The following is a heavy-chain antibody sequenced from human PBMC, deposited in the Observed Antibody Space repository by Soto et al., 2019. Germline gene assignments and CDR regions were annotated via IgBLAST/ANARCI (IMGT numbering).Heavy chain of an antibody. CDR1: GYTFTSYD. CDR3: ARDGRNRLTTVFDY. CDR2: MNPNSGNT. D-gene: IGHD4-17*01. J-gene: IGHJ4*02. Sequence: GASVKVSCKASGYTFTSYDINWVRQATGQGLEWMGWMNPNSGNTGYAQKFQGRVTMTRNTSISTAYMELSSLRSDDTAVYYCARDGRNRLTTVFDYWGQGTLVTVSS. V-gene: IGHV1-8*01.